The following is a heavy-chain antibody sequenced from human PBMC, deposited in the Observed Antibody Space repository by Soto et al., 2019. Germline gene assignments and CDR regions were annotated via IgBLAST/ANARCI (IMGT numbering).Heavy chain of an antibody. CDR1: GFTFSSYS. D-gene: IGHD5-12*01. J-gene: IGHJ4*02. V-gene: IGHV3-21*01. CDR3: ARGGEMATITWFDY. Sequence: EVQLVESGGGLVKPGGSLRLSCAASGFTFSSYSMNWVRQAPGKRLEWVSSISSSSSYIYYADSVKGRFTISRDNAKNSLSLQMNSLRAEDTAVYYCARGGEMATITWFDYWGQGTLVTVSS. CDR2: ISSSSSYI.